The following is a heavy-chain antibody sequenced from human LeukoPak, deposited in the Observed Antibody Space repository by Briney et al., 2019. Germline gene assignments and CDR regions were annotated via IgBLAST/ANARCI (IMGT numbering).Heavy chain of an antibody. CDR1: GFTFSSYG. CDR3: ARGGCGGDCYSFDY. D-gene: IGHD2-21*02. Sequence: GGSLRLSSAASGFTFSSYGMHWVRQAPGKGLEWVAVIWYDGSNKYYADSVKGRFTISRDNSKNTLYLQMNSLRAEDTAVYYCARGGCGGDCYSFDYWGQGTLVTVSS. V-gene: IGHV3-33*01. J-gene: IGHJ4*02. CDR2: IWYDGSNK.